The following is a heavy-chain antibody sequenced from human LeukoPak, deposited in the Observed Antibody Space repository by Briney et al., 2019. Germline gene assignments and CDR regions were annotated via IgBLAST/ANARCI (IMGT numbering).Heavy chain of an antibody. CDR3: ARDSDHDSSGWSPT. J-gene: IGHJ4*02. Sequence: GASVKVSCKASGYTFTSYYMHWVRQAPGQGLEWMGRINPNSGGTNYAQRFQGRVTMTRDTSISTAYMELSRLRSDDTAVYYCARDSDHDSSGWSPTWGQGTLVTVSS. V-gene: IGHV1-2*06. D-gene: IGHD3-22*01. CDR1: GYTFTSYY. CDR2: INPNSGGT.